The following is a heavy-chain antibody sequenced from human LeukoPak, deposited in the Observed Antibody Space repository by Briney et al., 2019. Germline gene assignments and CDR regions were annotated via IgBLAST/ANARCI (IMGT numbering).Heavy chain of an antibody. Sequence: ASVKVSCKASGYTFTSYYMHWVRQAPGQGLEWMGIINPSGGSTSYAQKFQGRVTMTRDTSTSTVYMELSSLRSEDTAVYYCARAAAVVVVAATVWFDPWGQGTLVTVSS. V-gene: IGHV1-46*01. CDR3: ARAAAVVVVAATVWFDP. D-gene: IGHD2-15*01. J-gene: IGHJ5*02. CDR1: GYTFTSYY. CDR2: INPSGGST.